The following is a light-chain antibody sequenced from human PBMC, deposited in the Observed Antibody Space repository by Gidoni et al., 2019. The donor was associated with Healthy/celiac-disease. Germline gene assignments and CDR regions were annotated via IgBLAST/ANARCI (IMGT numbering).Light chain of an antibody. Sequence: DIVMTQSPDSLAVSLGERATINCQSSKSCLYSSNNKNYLAWYQQKPGQPPKLLIYWASTRESGVPDRFSGSGSGTDFTLTISSLQAEDVAVYYCQQYYSTPWTFGQGTKVEIK. CDR2: WAS. CDR3: QQYYSTPWT. V-gene: IGKV4-1*01. J-gene: IGKJ1*01. CDR1: KSCLYSSNNKNY.